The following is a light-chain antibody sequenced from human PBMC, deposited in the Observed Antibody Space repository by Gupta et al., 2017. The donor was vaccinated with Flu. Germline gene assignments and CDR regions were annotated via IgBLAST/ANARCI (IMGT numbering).Light chain of an antibody. CDR1: DISYPG. V-gene: IGLV3-21*02. CDR3: QVGDRSTNQGI. CDR2: DDS. Sequence: SYVLTQPPSVSVAPGQTASLPCGGDDISYPGVHWYQQRPGQAPVLVVYDDSDRPSGIPERFSGSNAGNTATLTINRVEAGDEADDFCQVGDRSTNQGIFGGGTRLTV. J-gene: IGLJ2*01.